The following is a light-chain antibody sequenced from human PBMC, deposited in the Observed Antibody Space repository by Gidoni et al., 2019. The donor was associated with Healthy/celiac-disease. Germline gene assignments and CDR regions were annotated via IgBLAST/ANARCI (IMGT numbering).Light chain of an antibody. Sequence: SSGLTQDPAVSVALGQTVRITCQGDSLRSYYASWYQQKPGQAPVLVIYGKNNRPSGIPDRFSGSSSGNTASLTITGAQAEDEADYYCNSRDGSGNRTVFGGGTKLTVL. CDR2: GKN. CDR1: SLRSYY. V-gene: IGLV3-19*01. CDR3: NSRDGSGNRTV. J-gene: IGLJ2*01.